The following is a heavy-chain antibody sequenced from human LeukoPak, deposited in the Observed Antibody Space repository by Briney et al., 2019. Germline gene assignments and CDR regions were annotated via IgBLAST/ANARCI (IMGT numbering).Heavy chain of an antibody. CDR2: ISAGGGTT. CDR3: ARRGELRNNWFDP. J-gene: IGHJ5*02. D-gene: IGHD1-26*01. Sequence: GGSLRLSCAASGFTFSSYAMSWVRQAPGKGLEWVSAISAGGGTTYYADSVKGRFTISRDNSKNTLYLQMNSLRVEDTAVYYCARRGELRNNWFDPWGQGTLVTVSS. CDR1: GFTFSSYA. V-gene: IGHV3-23*01.